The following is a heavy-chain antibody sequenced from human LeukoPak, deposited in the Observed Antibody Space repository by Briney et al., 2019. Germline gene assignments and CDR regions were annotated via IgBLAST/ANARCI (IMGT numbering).Heavy chain of an antibody. V-gene: IGHV1-18*01. CDR3: AREVNYWFDP. D-gene: IGHD2-21*01. CDR2: ISAYNGNT. Sequence: ASVKVSCKASGGTFSSYAISWVRQAPGQGLEWMGWISAYNGNTNYAQKLQGRVTMTTDTSTSTAYMELRSLRSDDTAVYYCAREVNYWFDPWGQGTLVTVSS. CDR1: GGTFSSYA. J-gene: IGHJ5*02.